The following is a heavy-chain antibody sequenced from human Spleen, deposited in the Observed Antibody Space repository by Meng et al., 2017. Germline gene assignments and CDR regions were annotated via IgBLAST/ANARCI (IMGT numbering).Heavy chain of an antibody. D-gene: IGHD6-19*01. CDR2: IKQDGSEK. Sequence: GGSLRLSCAASGFTFSNYCTSWVRQAPGKGLEWVANIKQDGSEKYYVDSVKGRFTISRDNAKNSLYLQMNSLRAEDTAVYYCARGQQWLLMGFDYWGQGTLVTVSS. V-gene: IGHV3-7*01. CDR3: ARGQQWLLMGFDY. J-gene: IGHJ4*02. CDR1: GFTFSNYC.